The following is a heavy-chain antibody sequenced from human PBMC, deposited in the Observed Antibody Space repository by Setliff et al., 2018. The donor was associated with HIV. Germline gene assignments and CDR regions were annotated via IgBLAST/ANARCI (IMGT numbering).Heavy chain of an antibody. Sequence: SETLSLTCAVYGGSFSGYYWSWIRQPPGKGLEWIGEINHSGSTNYNPSLKSRVTISVDTSKNQFSLKLSSVTAADTAVYYCARGPTYNFWSGYYTRASFDPWGQGTLVTVSS. V-gene: IGHV4-34*01. J-gene: IGHJ5*02. CDR3: ARGPTYNFWSGYYTRASFDP. CDR2: INHSGST. CDR1: GGSFSGYY. D-gene: IGHD3-3*01.